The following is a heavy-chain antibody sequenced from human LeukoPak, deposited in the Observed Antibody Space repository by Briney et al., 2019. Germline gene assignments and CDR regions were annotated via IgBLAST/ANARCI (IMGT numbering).Heavy chain of an antibody. V-gene: IGHV3-48*01. CDR2: ISFTSGIT. D-gene: IGHD5-12*01. CDR1: GFNFTTDN. CDR3: ARVRIVPTIVDC. J-gene: IGHJ4*02. Sequence: GGSLRLSCAVSGFNFTTDNMTWVRQAPGKGLEWISHISFTSGITYYADSVQGRFTVSRDNAKNSLHLQMSSLRAEDTALYYCARVRIVPTIVDCWGQGTLVTVSS.